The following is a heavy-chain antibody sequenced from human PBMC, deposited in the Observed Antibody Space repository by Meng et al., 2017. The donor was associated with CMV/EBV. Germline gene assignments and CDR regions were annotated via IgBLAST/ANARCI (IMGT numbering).Heavy chain of an antibody. D-gene: IGHD5-24*01. Sequence: SETLSLTCTVSGGSISSGGYYWSWIRQHPGKGLEWIGYIYYSGSTYYNPSLKSRVTISVDTSKNQFSLKLSSVTAADTAVYYCARGVEMATINYYGMDVWGQGTTVTVSS. V-gene: IGHV4-31*03. CDR3: ARGVEMATINYYGMDV. CDR2: IYYSGST. J-gene: IGHJ6*02. CDR1: GGSISSGGYY.